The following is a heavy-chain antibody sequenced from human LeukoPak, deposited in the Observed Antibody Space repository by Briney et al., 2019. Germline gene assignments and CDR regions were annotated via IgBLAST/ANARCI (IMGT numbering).Heavy chain of an antibody. V-gene: IGHV1-18*01. Sequence: GASVKVSCKASGYTFSIYGFSWVRQAPGQGLEWMGWISVYNGNTNYAQKFQGRVTMTTDTSTSTAHMELRSLRSDDTAVYYCARQGYSGHSLGAADYWGQGTLVTVSS. CDR3: ARQGYSGHSLGAADY. CDR1: GYTFSIYG. D-gene: IGHD4-23*01. J-gene: IGHJ4*02. CDR2: ISVYNGNT.